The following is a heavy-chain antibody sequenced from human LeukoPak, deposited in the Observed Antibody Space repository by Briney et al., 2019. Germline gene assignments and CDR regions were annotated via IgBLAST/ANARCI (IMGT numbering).Heavy chain of an antibody. CDR2: VTAIAGNN. J-gene: IGHJ6*02. Sequence: PGGSLRLSCAASGFTFSSYAMSWVRQAPGKGLNCVSAVTAIAGNNYDAHSVKGRFTISTNNTKTTLYVQVNSLRAEDTVVYYCAKGDYYGSGSTFKNGMDVWGQGTTVTVSS. CDR3: AKGDYYGSGSTFKNGMDV. CDR1: GFTFSSYA. D-gene: IGHD3-10*01. V-gene: IGHV3-23*01.